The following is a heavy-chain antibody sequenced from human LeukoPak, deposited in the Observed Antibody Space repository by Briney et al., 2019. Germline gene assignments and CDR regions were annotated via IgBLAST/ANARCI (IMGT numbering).Heavy chain of an antibody. V-gene: IGHV3-20*04. D-gene: IGHD6-19*01. CDR3: AREGGWYMRGLDHYYYYVDV. J-gene: IGHJ6*03. CDR2: ISWNGDNT. CDR1: GFTFNNYG. Sequence: RAGGSLRLSCAASGFTFNNYGMSWVRQAPGKGLEWVSRISWNGDNTGYADSVKGRFTISRDNAKNSLYLQMNSLRAEDTALYYCAREGGWYMRGLDHYYYYVDVWGKGTTVTVSS.